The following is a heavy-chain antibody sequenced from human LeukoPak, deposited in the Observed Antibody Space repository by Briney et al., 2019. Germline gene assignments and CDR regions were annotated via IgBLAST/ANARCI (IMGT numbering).Heavy chain of an antibody. CDR1: GGSISSGGYS. Sequence: SETPSLTCAVSGGSISSGGYSWSWIRQPPGKGLEWIGYIYHSQSTNYNPSLKSRVTISVDTSKNQFSLKLSSVTAADTAVYYCARPGRGISYYYYMDVWGKGTTVTVSS. CDR3: ARPGRGISYYYYMDV. V-gene: IGHV4-30-2*03. D-gene: IGHD3-10*01. J-gene: IGHJ6*03. CDR2: IYHSQST.